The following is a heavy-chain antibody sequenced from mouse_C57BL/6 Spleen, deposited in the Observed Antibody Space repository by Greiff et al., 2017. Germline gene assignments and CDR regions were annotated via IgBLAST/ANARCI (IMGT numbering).Heavy chain of an antibody. J-gene: IGHJ3*01. Sequence: QVQLQQPGAELVKPGASVKLSCKASGYTFTSYWMHWVKQRPGQGLEWIGMIHPNSGSTNYNEKFKSKATLTVDKSSSTAYMPLSSLTSEDSAVYYCARDSSGYEAYWGQGTLVTVSA. V-gene: IGHV1-64*01. CDR1: GYTFTSYW. D-gene: IGHD3-2*02. CDR3: ARDSSGYEAY. CDR2: IHPNSGST.